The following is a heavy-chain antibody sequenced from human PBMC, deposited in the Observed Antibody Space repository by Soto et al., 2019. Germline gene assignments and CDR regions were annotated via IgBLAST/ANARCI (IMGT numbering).Heavy chain of an antibody. V-gene: IGHV4-31*03. D-gene: IGHD2-15*01. CDR2: THYSGTT. Sequence: QVQLQESGPGLVKPSQTLSLTCTVSGGSISSGDYYWSWIRQHPGKGLEWIGYTHYSGTTYYNPSLNSRVTISVDTSKNQFSLKVTSVTAADTAVYYCAGLPTWTVGICYTTNGFDPWGQGTLVTVSS. CDR3: AGLPTWTVGICYTTNGFDP. CDR1: GGSISSGDYY. J-gene: IGHJ5*02.